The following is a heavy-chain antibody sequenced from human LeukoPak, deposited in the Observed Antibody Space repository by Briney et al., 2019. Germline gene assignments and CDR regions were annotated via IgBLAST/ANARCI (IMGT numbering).Heavy chain of an antibody. D-gene: IGHD2/OR15-2a*01. CDR1: GGTFSSYA. CDR3: ARDRVISKGYFDY. V-gene: IGHV1-69*06. J-gene: IGHJ4*02. Sequence: ASVKASCKASGGTFSSYAISWVRQAPGQGLEWMGGIIPIFGTANYAQKFQGRVTITADKSTSTAYMELSSLRSEDTAVYYCARDRVISKGYFDYWGQGTLVTVSS. CDR2: IIPIFGTA.